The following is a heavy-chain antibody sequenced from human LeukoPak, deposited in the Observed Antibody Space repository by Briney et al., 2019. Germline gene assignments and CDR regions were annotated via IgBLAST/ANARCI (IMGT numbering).Heavy chain of an antibody. Sequence: SETLSLTCAVYGGSFSGYYWSWICQPPGKGLEWIGEINHSGSTNYNPSLKSRVTISVDTSKNQFSLKLSSVTAADTAVYYCAGGITMVRGVIRCGMDVWGKGTTVTVSS. D-gene: IGHD3-10*01. V-gene: IGHV4-34*01. CDR1: GGSFSGYY. J-gene: IGHJ6*04. CDR3: AGGITMVRGVIRCGMDV. CDR2: INHSGST.